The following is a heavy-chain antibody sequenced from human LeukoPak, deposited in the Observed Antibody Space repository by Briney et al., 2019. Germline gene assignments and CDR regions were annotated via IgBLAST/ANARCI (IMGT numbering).Heavy chain of an antibody. V-gene: IGHV1-18*01. CDR1: GYTFTSYG. Sequence: ASVKVSCKASGYTFTSYGISWVRQAPGQGLEWMGWISAYNGNTNYAQKLQGRVTMTTGTSTSTAYMELRSLRSDDTAVYYCASCRGYGDYFDYWGQGTLVTVSS. CDR3: ASCRGYGDYFDY. CDR2: ISAYNGNT. J-gene: IGHJ4*02. D-gene: IGHD5-12*01.